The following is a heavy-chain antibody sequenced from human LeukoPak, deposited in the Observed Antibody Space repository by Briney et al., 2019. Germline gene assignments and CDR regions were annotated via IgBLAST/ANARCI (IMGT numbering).Heavy chain of an antibody. Sequence: PGGSLRLSCAASGFTFSSYSMNWVRQAPGKGLEWVSSISSSSSYIYYADSVKGRFTISRDNAKSSLYLQMNSLRAEDTAVYYCASPDSSGYSPYYFDYWGQGTLVTVSS. V-gene: IGHV3-21*01. CDR1: GFTFSSYS. J-gene: IGHJ4*02. D-gene: IGHD3-22*01. CDR2: ISSSSSYI. CDR3: ASPDSSGYSPYYFDY.